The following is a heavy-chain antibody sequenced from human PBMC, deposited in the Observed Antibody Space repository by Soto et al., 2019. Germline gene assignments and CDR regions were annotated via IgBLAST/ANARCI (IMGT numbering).Heavy chain of an antibody. Sequence: GGSLRLSCAASGFTFSSYWMHWVRQVPGKGLVWVSHINSDGTHTTYADSVKGRFTTSRDNAKNTLYLQMNSLRAEDTAVYYCVRQHFGLATDYWGPGTLVTVSS. CDR3: VRQHFGLATDY. V-gene: IGHV3-74*03. CDR1: GFTFSSYW. CDR2: INSDGTHT. D-gene: IGHD1-26*01. J-gene: IGHJ4*02.